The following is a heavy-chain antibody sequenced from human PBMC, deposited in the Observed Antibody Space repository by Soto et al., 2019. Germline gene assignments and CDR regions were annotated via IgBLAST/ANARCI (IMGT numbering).Heavy chain of an antibody. J-gene: IGHJ3*02. CDR2: ITSKRYGGTT. V-gene: IGHV3-49*03. CDR3: TRIPPNGYCSSSSCSAFDI. Sequence: EVQLVESGGGLVQPGRSLRLSCSASGFTFGDYALSWFRQAPGKGLEWGGFITSKRYGGTTESAASVKGRFSISRDDSKSIAYLQMNSLKTEDTAVYYCTRIPPNGYCSSSSCSAFDIWGQGTMVTVSS. D-gene: IGHD2-2*01. CDR1: GFTFGDYA.